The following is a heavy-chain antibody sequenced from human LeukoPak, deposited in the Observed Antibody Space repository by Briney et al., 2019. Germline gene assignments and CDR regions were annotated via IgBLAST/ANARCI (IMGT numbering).Heavy chain of an antibody. D-gene: IGHD4-17*01. Sequence: GGSLRLSCAASGFTFSSYAMSWVRQAPGKGLEWVSAISGSGSGGSTCYADSVKGRFTISRDNSKNTLYLQMNSLRVEDTAVYYCAKATSVTTLFDYWGQGTLVTVSS. CDR3: AKATSVTTLFDY. J-gene: IGHJ4*02. V-gene: IGHV3-23*01. CDR1: GFTFSSYA. CDR2: ISGSGSGGST.